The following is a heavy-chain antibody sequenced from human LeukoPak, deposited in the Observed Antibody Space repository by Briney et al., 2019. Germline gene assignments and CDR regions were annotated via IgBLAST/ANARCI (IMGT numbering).Heavy chain of an antibody. J-gene: IGHJ4*02. Sequence: SQTLSLTCTVSGGSISSGDYYWSWLRQPPGKGLEWIGYIYYSGSTYYNPSLKSRVTISVDTSKNQFSLKLSSVTAADTAVYYCAALGTMVRGVIITSGLADYWGQGTLVTVSS. CDR2: IYYSGST. CDR3: AALGTMVRGVIITSGLADY. CDR1: GGSISSGDYY. D-gene: IGHD3-10*01. V-gene: IGHV4-30-4*01.